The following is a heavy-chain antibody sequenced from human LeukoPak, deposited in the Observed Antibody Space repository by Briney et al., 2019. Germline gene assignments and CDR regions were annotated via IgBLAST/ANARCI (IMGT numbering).Heavy chain of an antibody. J-gene: IGHJ3*02. Sequence: ASVKASCKASGYTFTSYDINWVRQATGQGLEWMGWMNPNSGNTGYAQKFQGRVTMTRNTSISTAYMELSSLRSEDTAVYYCARGRLYYYDSSGSPDAFDIWGQGTMVTVSS. V-gene: IGHV1-8*01. CDR3: ARGRLYYYDSSGSPDAFDI. CDR1: GYTFTSYD. CDR2: MNPNSGNT. D-gene: IGHD3-22*01.